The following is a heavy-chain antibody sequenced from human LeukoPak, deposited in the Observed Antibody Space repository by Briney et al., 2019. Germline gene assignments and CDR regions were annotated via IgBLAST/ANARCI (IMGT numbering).Heavy chain of an antibody. CDR2: MSYDGTKK. CDR1: GIIFNSYA. Sequence: PGGSLRLSCAAAGIIFNSYAMHWVRQAPDKGLEWVAIMSYDGTKKYYADSVRGRFTISRDNSKNTLYLQMDNLRAEDTAIYYCARDPNGYDFSSGYLATLDYWGQGSLVTVSS. D-gene: IGHD3-3*01. J-gene: IGHJ4*02. V-gene: IGHV3-30-3*01. CDR3: ARDPNGYDFSSGYLATLDY.